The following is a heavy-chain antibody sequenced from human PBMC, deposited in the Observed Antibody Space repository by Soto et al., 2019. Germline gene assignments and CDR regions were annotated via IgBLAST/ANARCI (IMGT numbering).Heavy chain of an antibody. D-gene: IGHD1-26*01. CDR2: IGGSGDTT. Sequence: VQLLESGGGLVQPGGSQRLSCAVSGFTFSNYAMSWVRQAPGKGLEWVSGIGGSGDTTYYGDSVKGRFTISRDNSKNTLYLQMNSLRAEDTAVYYCVKLMSNSYTRFDSWGQGTLVTVSS. CDR3: VKLMSNSYTRFDS. J-gene: IGHJ4*02. CDR1: GFTFSNYA. V-gene: IGHV3-23*01.